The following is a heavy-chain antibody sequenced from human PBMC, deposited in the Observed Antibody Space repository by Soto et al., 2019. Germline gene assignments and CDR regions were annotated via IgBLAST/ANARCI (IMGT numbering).Heavy chain of an antibody. V-gene: IGHV3-21*01. CDR3: ARDQAAAGRGSISYYYGMDV. J-gene: IGHJ6*02. Sequence: GGSLRLSCAASGFTFSSYSMNWVRQAPGKGLEWVSSISSSSSYIYYADSVKGRFTISRDNAKNSLYLQMNSLRAEDTAVYYCARDQAAAGRGSISYYYGMDVWGQGTTVTVSS. D-gene: IGHD6-13*01. CDR1: GFTFSSYS. CDR2: ISSSSSYI.